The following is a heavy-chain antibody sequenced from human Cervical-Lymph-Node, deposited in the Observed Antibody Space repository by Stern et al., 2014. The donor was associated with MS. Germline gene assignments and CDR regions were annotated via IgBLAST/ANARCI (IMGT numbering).Heavy chain of an antibody. V-gene: IGHV3-11*01. J-gene: IGHJ4*02. Sequence: QVQLVQSGGGLVKPGGSLRLSCAASGFTFSGCYMSWIRQAPGKGLEWVSYITSGRSGYYADSVKGRFTISRDNAKNSLYLQLSSLSAQDTAVYYCATYGYNYGNGIDYWGQGTLVTVSS. CDR1: GFTFSGCY. D-gene: IGHD5-18*01. CDR3: ATYGYNYGNGIDY. CDR2: ITSGRSG.